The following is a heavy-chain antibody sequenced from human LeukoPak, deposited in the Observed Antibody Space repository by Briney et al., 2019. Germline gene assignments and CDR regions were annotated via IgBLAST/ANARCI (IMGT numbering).Heavy chain of an antibody. D-gene: IGHD3-22*01. J-gene: IGHJ3*02. V-gene: IGHV1-69*04. CDR2: IIPIFGIA. CDR3: ARKYYDSSGYADAFDI. Sequence: SVKVSCKASGGTFSSYAISWVRQAPGQGLEWRGRIIPIFGIANYAQKFQGRVTITADKSTSTAYMELSSLRSEDTAVYYCARKYYDSSGYADAFDIWGQGTMVTVSS. CDR1: GGTFSSYA.